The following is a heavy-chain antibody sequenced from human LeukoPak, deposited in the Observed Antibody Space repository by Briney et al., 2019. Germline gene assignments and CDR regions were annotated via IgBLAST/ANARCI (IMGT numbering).Heavy chain of an antibody. J-gene: IGHJ4*02. Sequence: SETLSLTCAVYGGSFSGYYWSWIRQPPGNGLEWIGEINHSGSTNYNPSLKSRVTISVDTSKNQFSLKLSSVTAADTAVYYCARGPRTTGYDSSGYYDYWGQGTLVTVSS. V-gene: IGHV4-34*01. CDR2: INHSGST. CDR1: GGSFSGYY. CDR3: ARGPRTTGYDSSGYYDY. D-gene: IGHD3-22*01.